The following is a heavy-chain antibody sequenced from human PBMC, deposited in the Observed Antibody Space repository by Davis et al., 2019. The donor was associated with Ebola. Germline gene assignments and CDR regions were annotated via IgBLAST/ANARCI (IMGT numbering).Heavy chain of an antibody. Sequence: GGSLRLSCAASGFTFSSYGMHWVRQAPGKRLEWVAVIWYDGSNKYYADSVKGRFTISRDNAKNSLYLQMNSLRAEDTAVYYCARDLPFIVGGMDVWGQGTTVTVSS. CDR1: GFTFSSYG. D-gene: IGHD2-15*01. CDR3: ARDLPFIVGGMDV. J-gene: IGHJ6*02. CDR2: IWYDGSNK. V-gene: IGHV3-33*08.